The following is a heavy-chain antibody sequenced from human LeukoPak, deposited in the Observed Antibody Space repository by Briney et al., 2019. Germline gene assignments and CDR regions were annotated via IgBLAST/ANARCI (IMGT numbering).Heavy chain of an antibody. CDR1: GYTFTSYG. Sequence: ASVKVSYKASGYTFTSYGISWVRQAPGQGLEWMGWISAYNGNTNYAQKLQDRVTMTTDTSTSTAYMELRSLRSDDTAVYYCAREIPAAGTVAFDYWGQGTLVTVSS. V-gene: IGHV1-18*01. CDR3: AREIPAAGTVAFDY. D-gene: IGHD6-13*01. J-gene: IGHJ4*02. CDR2: ISAYNGNT.